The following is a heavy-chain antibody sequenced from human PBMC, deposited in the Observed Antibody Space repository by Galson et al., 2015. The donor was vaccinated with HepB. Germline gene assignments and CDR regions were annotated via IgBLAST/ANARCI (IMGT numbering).Heavy chain of an antibody. CDR3: ARDLPTWIQLWFPDY. V-gene: IGHV1-18*01. CDR1: GYTFTSYG. Sequence: SVKVSCKASGYTFTSYGISWVRQAPGQGLEWMGWISAYNGNTNYAQKLQGRVTMTTDTSTSTAYMELRSLRSDDTAVYYCARDLPTWIQLWFPDYWGQGTLVTVSS. J-gene: IGHJ4*02. D-gene: IGHD5-18*01. CDR2: ISAYNGNT.